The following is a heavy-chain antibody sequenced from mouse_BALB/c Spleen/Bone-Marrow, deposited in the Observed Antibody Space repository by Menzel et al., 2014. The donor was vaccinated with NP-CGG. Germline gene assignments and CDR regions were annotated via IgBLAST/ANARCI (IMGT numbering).Heavy chain of an antibody. J-gene: IGHJ3*01. V-gene: IGHV1S81*02. CDR1: GYTFTSYY. D-gene: IGHD2-13*01. Sequence: QVQLQQSGAELVKPGASVKLSCKASGYTFTSYYMYWVKQRPGQGLEWLGEVNPSNGGTNFNEKFKSKATLTVDKSSSTAYMQLSSLTSEDSAVYCCTREGDSPFAYWGQGTLVTGSA. CDR3: TREGDSPFAY. CDR2: VNPSNGGT.